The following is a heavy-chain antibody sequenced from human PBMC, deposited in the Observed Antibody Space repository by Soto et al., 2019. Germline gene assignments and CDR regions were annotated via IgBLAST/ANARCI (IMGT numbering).Heavy chain of an antibody. Sequence: QVHLQQWGAGLLKPSETLSLTCAVYGGSFIDYYWSWIRQSPGKGLEWIGEINHSGSTNYNPSLKSRVSISVDASLNQLSLNLTSVTAADTAVYYCSRSTDSSGFYIESWGQGTLVTVSS. V-gene: IGHV4-34*01. D-gene: IGHD3-22*01. CDR2: INHSGST. J-gene: IGHJ1*01. CDR3: SRSTDSSGFYIES. CDR1: GGSFIDYY.